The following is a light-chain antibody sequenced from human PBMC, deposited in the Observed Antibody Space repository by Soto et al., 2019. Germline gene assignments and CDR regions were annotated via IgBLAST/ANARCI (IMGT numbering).Light chain of an antibody. CDR3: TSYTTSSTHWV. V-gene: IGLV2-14*01. CDR1: SSDVGGYNY. Sequence: QSALTQPASVSGSPGQSITISCTGTSSDVGGYNYVSWYQQHPDKAPKLMIYEVSNRPSGGSNRFSGSKSGNTASLTIYGLQAEDEDDYYCTSYTTSSTHWVFGGGTELTVL. CDR2: EVS. J-gene: IGLJ3*02.